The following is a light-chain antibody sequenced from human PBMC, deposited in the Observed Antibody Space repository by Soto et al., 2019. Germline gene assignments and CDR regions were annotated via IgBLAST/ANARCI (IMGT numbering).Light chain of an antibody. CDR3: SAYTARSTLV. CDR2: EVA. V-gene: IGLV2-14*01. Sequence: QSALAQPASVTGSPGQSITISCTGTSSDVGGYNRVSWYQHYPGTAPKLIIYEVAIRPSGVSDRFSGSKSGNTASLTISGLQPEDEGDYYCSAYTARSTLVFGGGTKLTVL. CDR1: SSDVGGYNR. J-gene: IGLJ3*02.